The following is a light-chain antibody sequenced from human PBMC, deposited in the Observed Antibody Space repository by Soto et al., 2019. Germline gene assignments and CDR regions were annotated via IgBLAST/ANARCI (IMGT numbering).Light chain of an antibody. J-gene: IGLJ7*01. CDR1: ALPKQY. Sequence: SYELTQPPSVSVSPGQTARITCSGDALPKQYVYWFQQKPGQVPLLMIKTDTVRPSGIPERFSGSSSGTTVTLTISGVQAEDEADYYCQSADTSGTYRVFGGGTQLTVL. V-gene: IGLV3-25*02. CDR2: TDT. CDR3: QSADTSGTYRV.